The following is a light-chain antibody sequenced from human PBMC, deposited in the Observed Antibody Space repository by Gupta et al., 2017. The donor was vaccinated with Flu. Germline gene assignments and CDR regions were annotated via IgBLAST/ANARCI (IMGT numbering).Light chain of an antibody. CDR3: QQSYTNPLA. V-gene: IGKV1-39*01. Sequence: IHMAQSPSSLSASVAATVTITCRARQRISVYLNWYQQQPGKAPKLLIYAASSLQSGVSSRFSGDGSGTDFTLTISSLQPEDFATYYGQQSYTNPLAFGQGTKVEVK. J-gene: IGKJ1*01. CDR1: QRISVY. CDR2: AAS.